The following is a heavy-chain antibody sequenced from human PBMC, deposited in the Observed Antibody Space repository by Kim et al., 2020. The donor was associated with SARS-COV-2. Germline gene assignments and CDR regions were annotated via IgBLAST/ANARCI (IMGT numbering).Heavy chain of an antibody. CDR2: IYYSGST. CDR1: GGSISSSSYY. Sequence: SETLSLTCTVSGGSISSSSYYWGWIRQPPGKGLEWIGSIYYSGSTYYNPSLKSRFTISVATSKNQFSLKLSSVTAADTAVYHCARHNYGSGRRAFDIWG. D-gene: IGHD3-10*01. J-gene: IGHJ3*02. V-gene: IGHV4-39*01. CDR3: ARHNYGSGRRAFDI.